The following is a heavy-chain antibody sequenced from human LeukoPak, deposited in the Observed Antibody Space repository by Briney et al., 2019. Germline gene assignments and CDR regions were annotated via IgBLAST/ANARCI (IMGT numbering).Heavy chain of an antibody. V-gene: IGHV1-58*01. D-gene: IGHD3-10*01. CDR3: AKDQGSGSYYDY. Sequence: AASVKVSCKTSVFPFSSSTVQWVRQARGQRLEWLGWIGLGSGDTKYAQRVQERLTISRDMSTSTVYMELSSLRSEDTAVYYCAKDQGSGSYYDYWGQGTLVTVSS. CDR2: IGLGSGDT. CDR1: VFPFSSST. J-gene: IGHJ4*02.